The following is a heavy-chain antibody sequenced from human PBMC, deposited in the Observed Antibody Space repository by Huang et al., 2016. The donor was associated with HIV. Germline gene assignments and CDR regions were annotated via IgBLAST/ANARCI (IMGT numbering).Heavy chain of an antibody. D-gene: IGHD1-7*01. V-gene: IGHV3-7*01. Sequence: VESGGRSVQPGGSIKLSCVGSTFTFGAYWMSWVGQPPGKGREWVANIKQDEREKDYVDSVKGRFNISRDNARKVLFLEMDNLRVEDTAMYFCATKTAGMDIWGQGTTVTVSS. CDR1: TFTFGAYW. CDR2: IKQDEREK. J-gene: IGHJ6*02. CDR3: ATKTAGMDI.